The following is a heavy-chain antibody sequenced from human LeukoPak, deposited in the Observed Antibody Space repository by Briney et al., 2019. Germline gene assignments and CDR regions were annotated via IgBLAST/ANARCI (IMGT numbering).Heavy chain of an antibody. CDR2: IYYSGST. Sequence: PSETLSLTCTVSGGSISSSSYYWDRIRQPPGKGLEWIGTIYYSGSTDYNPSLKSRVTISVDTSKNQFSLMLSSVTAADTAVYYCARRAGLFRKRAYFDYWGQGTLVTVSS. J-gene: IGHJ4*02. CDR1: GGSISSSSYY. V-gene: IGHV4-39*01. CDR3: ARRAGLFRKRAYFDY. D-gene: IGHD1-14*01.